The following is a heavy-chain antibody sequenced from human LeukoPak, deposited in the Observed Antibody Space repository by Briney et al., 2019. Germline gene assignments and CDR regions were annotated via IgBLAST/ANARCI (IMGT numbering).Heavy chain of an antibody. J-gene: IGHJ6*02. D-gene: IGHD3-10*01. V-gene: IGHV3-53*05. Sequence: GGSLRLSCAASGFTVSSNYMSWVRQAPGKGLEWVSVIYSGSSSTYYTDSVKGRFTISRDNSKNTLYLQVSSLRGEDTAVYYCAKDVVPWFGETTDYNGMDVWGQGTTVTVSS. CDR1: GFTVSSNY. CDR3: AKDVVPWFGETTDYNGMDV. CDR2: IYSGSSST.